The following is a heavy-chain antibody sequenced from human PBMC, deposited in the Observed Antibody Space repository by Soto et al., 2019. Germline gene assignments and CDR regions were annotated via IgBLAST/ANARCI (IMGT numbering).Heavy chain of an antibody. J-gene: IGHJ6*02. CDR3: ARVRGAAAGPYYYYGMDV. D-gene: IGHD6-13*01. CDR1: GDSISSNGYY. Sequence: SETLSLTCTVSGDSISSNGYYWSWIRQHPGKGLEWIGYIYYSGSTYYNPSLKSRVTISLDTSKKQFSLKLSSVTAADTAVYYCARVRGAAAGPYYYYGMDVWGQGTTVTVSS. CDR2: IYYSGST. V-gene: IGHV4-31*03.